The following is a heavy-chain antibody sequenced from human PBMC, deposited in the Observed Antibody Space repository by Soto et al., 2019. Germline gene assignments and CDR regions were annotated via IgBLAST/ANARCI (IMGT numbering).Heavy chain of an antibody. CDR3: AKSLTINADFDC. V-gene: IGHV4-31*03. D-gene: IGHD3-9*01. CDR1: GGSISSSGYY. CDR2: IHYSGNT. Sequence: QVQLQESGPGLVKPSETLSLTCTVSGGSISSSGYYWSWIRQNPGKGLEWIGYIHYSGNTYYNPSLKRRVTISVGTSKNQSSLSLSSVTAAATAVYYCAKSLTINADFDCWGQGTLVTVSS. J-gene: IGHJ4*02.